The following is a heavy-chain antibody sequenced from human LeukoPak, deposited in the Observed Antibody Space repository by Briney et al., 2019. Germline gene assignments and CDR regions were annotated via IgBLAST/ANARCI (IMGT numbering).Heavy chain of an antibody. Sequence: WASVKVSCKASGFTFTSSAMQWVRQARGQRLEWIGWIVVGSGNTNCAQKFQERVTITRDMSTSTAYMELSSLRSEDTAVYYCAAVPPWDSSGSRSGDFDYWGQGTLVTVSS. V-gene: IGHV1-58*02. CDR2: IVVGSGNT. CDR1: GFTFTSSA. J-gene: IGHJ4*02. CDR3: AAVPPWDSSGSRSGDFDY. D-gene: IGHD3-22*01.